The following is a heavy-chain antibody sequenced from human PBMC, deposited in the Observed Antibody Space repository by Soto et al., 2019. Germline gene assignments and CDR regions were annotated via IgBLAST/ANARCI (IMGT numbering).Heavy chain of an antibody. CDR3: ARIGQGSLYDSSGYYSLVHGMDV. D-gene: IGHD3-22*01. Sequence: GGSLRLFCAASGFTFSNYNMNWVRQAPGKGLEWVSSLSGSSTYRYYADSVKGRFTISRDNAKNSLFLQMDSLRAEDTAVYYCARIGQGSLYDSSGYYSLVHGMDVWGQGTTVTVSS. V-gene: IGHV3-21*01. CDR2: LSGSSTYR. CDR1: GFTFSNYN. J-gene: IGHJ6*02.